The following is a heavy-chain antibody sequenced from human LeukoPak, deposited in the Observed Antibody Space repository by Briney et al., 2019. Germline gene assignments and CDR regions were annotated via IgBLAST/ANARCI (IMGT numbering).Heavy chain of an antibody. CDR2: ISSSGSTI. CDR1: GFTFSSYG. CDR3: ASVLGITFGGVTPYDAFDI. D-gene: IGHD3-16*01. J-gene: IGHJ3*02. V-gene: IGHV3-48*04. Sequence: PGGSLRLSCAASGFTFSSYGMNWVRQAPGKGLEWVSYISSSGSTIYYADSVKGRFTISRDNAKNSLYLQMNSLRAEDTAVYYCASVLGITFGGVTPYDAFDIWGQGTMVTVSS.